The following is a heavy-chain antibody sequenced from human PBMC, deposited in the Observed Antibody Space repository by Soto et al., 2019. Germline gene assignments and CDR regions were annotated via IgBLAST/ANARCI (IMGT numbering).Heavy chain of an antibody. J-gene: IGHJ6*02. CDR3: ARGGFLGTSYYYGMDV. CDR1: GFTFISYD. D-gene: IGHD1-26*01. V-gene: IGHV3-13*05. Sequence: WGSLRLSCAASGFTFISYDMRCFRQSTLKGLEWVSAIGTAGDPYYPGSVKGRFTISRENAKNSLYLQMNSLRAGDTAVYYCARGGFLGTSYYYGMDVWGQGTTVTVSS. CDR2: IGTAGDP.